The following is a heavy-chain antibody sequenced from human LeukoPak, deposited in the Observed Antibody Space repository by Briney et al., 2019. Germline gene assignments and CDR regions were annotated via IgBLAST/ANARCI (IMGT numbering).Heavy chain of an antibody. CDR1: GFTFSSYS. V-gene: IGHV3-21*01. CDR2: ISSSSSYI. J-gene: IGHJ4*02. D-gene: IGHD6-19*01. Sequence: PGGSLRLSCAASGFTFSSYSMNWVRQAPGKGLEWVSSISSSSSYIYYADSVKGRFTISRDNAKNSLYLQMNSLRAEDTAVYYCARDRPRGYSSGCSDYRGQGTLVTVSS. CDR3: ARDRPRGYSSGCSDY.